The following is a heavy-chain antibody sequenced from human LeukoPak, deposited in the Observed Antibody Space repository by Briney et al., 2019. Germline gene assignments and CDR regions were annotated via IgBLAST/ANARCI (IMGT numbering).Heavy chain of an antibody. J-gene: IGHJ6*02. V-gene: IGHV3-20*01. D-gene: IGHD3-10*01. CDR3: ARGITMVRGVIRYYYYGMDV. CDR2: INWNGGST. CDR1: GFTFDDYG. Sequence: GGSLRLSCAASGFTFDDYGMSWVRHAPGKGLEWVSGINWNGGSTGYADSVKGRFTISRDNAKNSLYLQMNSLRAEDTALYHCARGITMVRGVIRYYYYGMDVWGQGTTVTVSS.